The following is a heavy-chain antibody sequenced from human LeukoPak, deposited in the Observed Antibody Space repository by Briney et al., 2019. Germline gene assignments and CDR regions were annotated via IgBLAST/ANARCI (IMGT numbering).Heavy chain of an antibody. CDR3: ARHYEPYDFWSGRNWFDP. J-gene: IGHJ5*02. D-gene: IGHD3-3*01. CDR2: NYYSGGT. Sequence: SETLSLTCTVSGGSISSRSYYWGWIRQPPGKGLEWIGSNYYSGGTYYNPSLKSRVTISVDTSKSQFSLKLSSVTAADTAVYYCARHYEPYDFWSGRNWFDPWGQGTLVTVSS. CDR1: GGSISSRSYY. V-gene: IGHV4-39*01.